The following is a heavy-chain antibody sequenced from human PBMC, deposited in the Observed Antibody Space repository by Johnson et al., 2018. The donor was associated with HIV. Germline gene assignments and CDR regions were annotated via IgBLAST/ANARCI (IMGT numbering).Heavy chain of an antibody. CDR3: ATVWRNEGRHSFDT. CDR1: GFTFDDYA. Sequence: VQLVESGGGLVQPGRSLRLSCAASGFTFDDYAMHWVRQAPGKGLEWVSGISWNSGSIGYADSVKGRFTISRNNANNSLHLQMNNLRAEDTAVYFCATVWRNEGRHSFDTWGQGTVVTVSS. J-gene: IGHJ3*02. CDR2: ISWNSGSI. D-gene: IGHD1-1*01. V-gene: IGHV3-9*01.